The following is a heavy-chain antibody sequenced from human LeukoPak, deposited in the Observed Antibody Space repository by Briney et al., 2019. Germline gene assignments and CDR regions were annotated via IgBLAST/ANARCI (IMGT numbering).Heavy chain of an antibody. J-gene: IGHJ4*02. CDR2: IKSKTDGGTT. CDR3: ARDLKRIAAAGISGGRDY. V-gene: IGHV3-15*01. CDR1: GLTFSNVW. Sequence: GGSLRLSCAASGLTFSNVWMSWVRQAPGKGLEWVGRIKSKTDGGTTDYAAPVKGRFTISRDNSKNTLYLQMNSLRAEDTAVYYCARDLKRIAAAGISGGRDYWGQGTLVTVSS. D-gene: IGHD6-13*01.